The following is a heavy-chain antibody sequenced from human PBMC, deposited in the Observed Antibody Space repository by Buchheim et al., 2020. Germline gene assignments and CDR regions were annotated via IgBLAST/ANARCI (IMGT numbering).Heavy chain of an antibody. CDR1: GGSISSGDYY. Sequence: QVQLQQWGAGLLKPSQTLSLTCTVSGGSISSGDYYWSWIRQPPGKGLEWIGYIYYSGSTYYNPSLKSRVTISVDTSKNQFSLKLSSVTAADTAVYYCARDPYYYGSGSYFDYWGQGTL. CDR3: ARDPYYYGSGSYFDY. D-gene: IGHD3-10*01. CDR2: IYYSGST. J-gene: IGHJ4*02. V-gene: IGHV4-30-4*01.